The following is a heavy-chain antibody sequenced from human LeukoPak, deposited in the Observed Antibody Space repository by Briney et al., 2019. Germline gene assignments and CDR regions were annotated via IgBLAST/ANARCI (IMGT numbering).Heavy chain of an antibody. CDR2: ISADGGSA. V-gene: IGHV3-43*02. J-gene: IGHJ4*02. CDR3: AKESGKFDY. CDR1: GLNFGESA. Sequence: GGSLRLSCVASGLNFGESAMHWVRQAPGKGLEWVSLISADGGSAFSADSVKGQFSISRDNSKNSLYLQMDSLRSEDTAMYYCAKESGKFDYWGQGTLVVVSS.